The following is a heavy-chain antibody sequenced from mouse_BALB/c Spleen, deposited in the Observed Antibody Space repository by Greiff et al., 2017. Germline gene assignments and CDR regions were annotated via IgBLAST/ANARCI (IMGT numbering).Heavy chain of an antibody. J-gene: IGHJ3*01. CDR2: ISDGGSYT. V-gene: IGHV5-4*02. CDR3: ARDDDYDVGFAY. Sequence: EVQLVESGGGLVKPGGSLKLSCAASGFTFSDYYMYWVRQTPEKRLEWVATISDGGSYTYYPDSVKGRFTISRDNAKNNLYLQMSSLKSEDTAMYYCARDDDYDVGFAYWGQGTLVTVSA. D-gene: IGHD2-4*01. CDR1: GFTFSDYY.